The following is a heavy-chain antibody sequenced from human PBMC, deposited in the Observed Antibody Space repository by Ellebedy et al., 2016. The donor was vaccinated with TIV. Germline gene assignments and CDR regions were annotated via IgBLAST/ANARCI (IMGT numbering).Heavy chain of an antibody. D-gene: IGHD4-17*01. CDR3: ARVFSDYGDYAVYYGMDV. CDR2: MNPNSGNT. CDR1: GYTFTSYD. Sequence: AASVKVSCKASGYTFTSYDINWVRQATGQGLEWMGWMNPNSGNTGYAQKFQGRVTMTRNTSISTAYMELSSLRSEDTAVYYCARVFSDYGDYAVYYGMDVWGQGTTVTVSS. V-gene: IGHV1-8*01. J-gene: IGHJ6*02.